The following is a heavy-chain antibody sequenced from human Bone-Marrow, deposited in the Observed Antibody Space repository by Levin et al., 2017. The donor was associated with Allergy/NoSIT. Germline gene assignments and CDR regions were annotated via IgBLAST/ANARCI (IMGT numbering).Heavy chain of an antibody. Sequence: PGASVKVSCKVSGSTLSEVSVNWVRQAPGEGLEWMGRFDPETDETDNTQKFHGRVTVTEDTSTDTGYMELSGLRSDDTAVYYCAIAQYDFRSGKPQSFDYWGQGTLITVSS. J-gene: IGHJ4*02. V-gene: IGHV1-24*01. CDR2: FDPETDET. CDR3: AIAQYDFRSGKPQSFDY. CDR1: GSTLSEVS. D-gene: IGHD3-3*01.